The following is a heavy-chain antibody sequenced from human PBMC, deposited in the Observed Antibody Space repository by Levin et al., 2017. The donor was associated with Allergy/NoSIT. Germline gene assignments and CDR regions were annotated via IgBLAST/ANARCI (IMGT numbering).Heavy chain of an antibody. CDR3: TTYRSSWYSFDS. CDR1: GITFSNAW. D-gene: IGHD6-13*01. V-gene: IGHV3-15*01. CDR2: IKSKTDGGTT. Sequence: GGSLRLSCAASGITFSNAWMSWARQAPGKGLEWVGRIKSKTDGGTTEYAAPVKGRFTIARDDSINTLYLQMNSLKTEDTSVYFCTTYRSSWYSFDSWGQGTLVTVSS. J-gene: IGHJ4*02.